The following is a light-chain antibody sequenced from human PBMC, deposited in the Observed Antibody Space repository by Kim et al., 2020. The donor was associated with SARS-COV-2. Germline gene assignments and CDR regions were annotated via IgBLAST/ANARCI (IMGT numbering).Light chain of an antibody. CDR3: SSYTSSSTYV. Sequence: QSVLTQPASVSGSPGQSITISCTGTSSDVGGYNYVSWYQQHPGKAPKLLIYDVSKRPSGVSNRFSGSKSGNTASLTISGLQAEDDADYYCSSYTSSSTYVFGTGTKATVL. CDR2: DVS. V-gene: IGLV2-14*01. J-gene: IGLJ1*01. CDR1: SSDVGGYNY.